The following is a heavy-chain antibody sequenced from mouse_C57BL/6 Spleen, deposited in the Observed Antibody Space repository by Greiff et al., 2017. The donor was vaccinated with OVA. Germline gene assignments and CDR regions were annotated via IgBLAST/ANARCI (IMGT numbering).Heavy chain of an antibody. Sequence: EVQLQQSGTVLARPGASVKMSCKTSGYTFTSYWMHWVNQRPGQGLEWIGAIYTGTSDTSSNQKFKGKAKLTAVTSASTAYMELSSLTNGDSAVYYCTRWVLRAWFAYWGQGTLVTVSA. CDR1: GYTFTSYW. J-gene: IGHJ3*01. V-gene: IGHV1-5*01. D-gene: IGHD2-3*01. CDR2: IYTGTSDT. CDR3: TRWVLRAWFAY.